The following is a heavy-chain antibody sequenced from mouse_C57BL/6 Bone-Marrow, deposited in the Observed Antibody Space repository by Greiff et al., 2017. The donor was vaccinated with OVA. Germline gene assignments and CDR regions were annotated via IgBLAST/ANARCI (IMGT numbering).Heavy chain of an antibody. D-gene: IGHD2-3*01. V-gene: IGHV1-64*01. J-gene: IGHJ1*03. CDR2: IHPNSGST. CDR1: GYTFTSYW. Sequence: VQLQQPGAELVKPGASVKLSCKASGYTFTSYWMHWVKQRPGQGLEWIGMIHPNSGSTNYNEKFKSKATLTADKSSSTAYMQLSSLTSEDSAVYYCARARIYDGYYWYFDVWGTGTTVTVSS. CDR3: ARARIYDGYYWYFDV.